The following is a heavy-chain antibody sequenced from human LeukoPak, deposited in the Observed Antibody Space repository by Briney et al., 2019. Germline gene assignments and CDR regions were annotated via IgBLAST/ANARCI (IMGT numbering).Heavy chain of an antibody. CDR1: GYTFTSSD. D-gene: IGHD2-2*01. CDR3: ARGYLSDIVVVPAAFDY. CDR2: MNPNSGNT. J-gene: IGHJ4*02. V-gene: IGHV1-8*01. Sequence: GASVKVSCKASGYTFTSSDFNWVRQATGQGLEWMGWMNPNSGNTGYAQKFQGRVTMTRDTSISTAYMELSSLRSDDTAVYYCARGYLSDIVVVPAAFDYWGQGTLVTVSS.